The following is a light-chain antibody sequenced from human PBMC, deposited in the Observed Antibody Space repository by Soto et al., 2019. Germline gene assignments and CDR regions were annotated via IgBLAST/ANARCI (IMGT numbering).Light chain of an antibody. CDR3: QQHAIWPPLT. CDR2: DAS. CDR1: QSVSRH. V-gene: IGKV3-11*01. Sequence: DIVLTQSPATLSLSPGERAILSCRASQSVSRHLAWYQQKPGQPPRLLIYDASSRAAGVPDRFSGGGSGTDFALTISSLEPEDFAVYYCQQHAIWPPLTFGGGTKVEIK. J-gene: IGKJ4*01.